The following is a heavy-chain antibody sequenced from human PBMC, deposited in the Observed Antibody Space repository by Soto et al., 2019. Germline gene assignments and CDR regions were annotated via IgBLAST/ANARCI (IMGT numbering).Heavy chain of an antibody. V-gene: IGHV1-18*04. CDR2: ISGHNGKA. CDR1: GYTFKSYD. D-gene: IGHD5-12*01. Sequence: ASVKVSCKASGYTFKSYDVMWVRKAPGQRLEWMGWISGHNGKADYAENFQGRVIMTTDTSTATASMDLRGLRSDDTAVYYCARKGYIGNFAMDVWGQGTTVTVSS. CDR3: ARKGYIGNFAMDV. J-gene: IGHJ6*02.